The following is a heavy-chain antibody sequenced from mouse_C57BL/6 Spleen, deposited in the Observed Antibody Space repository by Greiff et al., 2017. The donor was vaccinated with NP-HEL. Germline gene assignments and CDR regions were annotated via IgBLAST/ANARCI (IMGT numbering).Heavy chain of an antibody. V-gene: IGHV1-61*01. Sequence: QVQLQQPGAELVRPGSSVKLSCKASGYTFTSYWMDWVKQRPGQGLEWIGNIYPSDSETHYNQKFKDKATVTVDKSSSTAYMQLSSLTSEDSAVYYCARSDYGSSHGLFAYWGQGTLVTVSA. CDR3: ARSDYGSSHGLFAY. J-gene: IGHJ3*01. D-gene: IGHD1-1*01. CDR1: GYTFTSYW. CDR2: IYPSDSET.